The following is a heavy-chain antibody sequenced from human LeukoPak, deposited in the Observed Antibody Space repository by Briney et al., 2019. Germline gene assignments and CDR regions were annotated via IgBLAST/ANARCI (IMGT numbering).Heavy chain of an antibody. CDR2: ISSSGSTI. Sequence: PGGSLRLSCVASGFTFCSYWMSWVRQAPGRGLEWVSYISSSGSTIYYADSVKGRFTISRDNAKNSLYLQMNSLRAEDTAVYYCAELGITMIGGVWGKGTTVTISS. J-gene: IGHJ6*04. CDR3: AELGITMIGGV. CDR1: GFTFCSYW. V-gene: IGHV3-48*04. D-gene: IGHD3-10*02.